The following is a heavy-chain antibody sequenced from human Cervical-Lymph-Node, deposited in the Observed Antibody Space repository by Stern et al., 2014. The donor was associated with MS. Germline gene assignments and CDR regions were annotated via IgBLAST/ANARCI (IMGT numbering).Heavy chain of an antibody. Sequence: QVQLQESGPGLVQPSQTLSLTCTVSGGSISSRIYYWSLIRQAAGQGLEWIGRIYVSGGTNYNPSLGSRATISVDPAKTQISRRLSSVTAADTAVYFCAATQPLMGEDGSRLEAIDYYYGMDVWGQGTTVTVSS. J-gene: IGHJ6*02. CDR1: GGSISSRIYY. CDR2: IYVSGGT. CDR3: AATQPLMGEDGSRLEAIDYYYGMDV. D-gene: IGHD3-16*01. V-gene: IGHV4-61*02.